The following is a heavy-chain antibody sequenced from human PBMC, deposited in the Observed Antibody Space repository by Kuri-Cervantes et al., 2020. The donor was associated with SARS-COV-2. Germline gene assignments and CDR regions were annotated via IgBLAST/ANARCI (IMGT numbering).Heavy chain of an antibody. CDR3: AKDKGFLDSFDI. CDR1: GFTFNNYG. CDR2: LRYDGGEK. D-gene: IGHD3-10*01. J-gene: IGHJ3*02. Sequence: GESLKISCAASGFTFNNYGMHWVRQAPGKGLEWVAFLRYDGGEKHYADSVKGRFTISRDNSRNTLYLQMHSLRGEDAAVYFCAKDKGFLDSFDIWGQGTMVTVSS. V-gene: IGHV3-30*02.